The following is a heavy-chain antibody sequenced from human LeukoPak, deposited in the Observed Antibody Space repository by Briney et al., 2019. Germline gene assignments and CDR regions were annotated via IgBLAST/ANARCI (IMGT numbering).Heavy chain of an antibody. CDR2: IGSSSSPI. CDR3: ARDQAYSFDY. J-gene: IGHJ4*02. Sequence: GGSLRLSCAASGFTFSAYSMNWVRQAPEKGLEWVSYIGSSSSPIYYADSVKGRFTISRDNAENSLYLQMDSLRAEDTAVYYCARDQAYSFDYWGQGTLVAVSS. V-gene: IGHV3-48*01. D-gene: IGHD4-11*01. CDR1: GFTFSAYS.